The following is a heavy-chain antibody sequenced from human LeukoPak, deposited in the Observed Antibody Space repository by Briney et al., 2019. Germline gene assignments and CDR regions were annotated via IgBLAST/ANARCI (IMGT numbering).Heavy chain of an antibody. CDR1: RFTFSSYA. CDR3: AETSYDYVWGSYRYNPFDI. V-gene: IGHV3-23*01. J-gene: IGHJ3*02. CDR2: ISGSGGST. Sequence: GGSLRLSCAASRFTFSSYAMSWVRQAPGKGLEWVSAISGSGGSTYYADSVKGRFTISRDNSKNTLYLQMNSLRAEDTAVYYCAETSYDYVWGSYRYNPFDIWGQGTMVTVSS. D-gene: IGHD3-16*02.